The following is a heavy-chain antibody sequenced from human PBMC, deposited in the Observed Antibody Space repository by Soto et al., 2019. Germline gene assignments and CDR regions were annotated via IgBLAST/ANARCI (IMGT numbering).Heavy chain of an antibody. CDR3: AAGIQTFCSMDV. CDR2: IVVGSGNT. CDR1: GFTSSSSE. D-gene: IGHD3-16*01. J-gene: IGHJ6*04. Sequence: SVKVSCKTSGFTSSSSEMQWVRQARGQRLEWMGWIVVGSGNTNYAQKFQGRVTFTRDMSTSTLYMELSRLTSEDTAVYYCAAGIQTFCSMDVWGKGTTVTVSS. V-gene: IGHV1-58*02.